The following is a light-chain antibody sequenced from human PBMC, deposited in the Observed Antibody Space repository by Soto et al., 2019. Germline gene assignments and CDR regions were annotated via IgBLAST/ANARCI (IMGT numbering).Light chain of an antibody. Sequence: QSVLTQPASVSGSPGQSITISCTGTSSDVGSYNLVSWYQQHPGKAPKLMIYEVSKRPSGVSNRFSGSKSGNTASLTISGLQAEDEADYYCCSYAGSSNFPNYVFGTGTKVTVL. CDR2: EVS. J-gene: IGLJ1*01. CDR1: SSDVGSYNL. CDR3: CSYAGSSNFPNYV. V-gene: IGLV2-23*02.